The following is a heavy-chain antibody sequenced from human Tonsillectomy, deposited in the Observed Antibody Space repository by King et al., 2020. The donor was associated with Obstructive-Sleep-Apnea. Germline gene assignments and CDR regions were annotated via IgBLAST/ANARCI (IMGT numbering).Heavy chain of an antibody. CDR2: ISWNSGSI. Sequence: VQLVESGGGLVQPGRSLRLSCAASGFTFDDYAMHWVRQAPGKGLEWVSGISWNSGSIGYADSVKGRFTISRDNAKNSLYLQMNSLRAEDTALYYCAKATHYSSRWYPNWDFQNPEYVQHWGQGTLVTVSS. CDR3: AKATHYSSRWYPNWDFQNPEYVQH. D-gene: IGHD6-13*01. J-gene: IGHJ1*01. CDR1: GFTFDDYA. V-gene: IGHV3-9*01.